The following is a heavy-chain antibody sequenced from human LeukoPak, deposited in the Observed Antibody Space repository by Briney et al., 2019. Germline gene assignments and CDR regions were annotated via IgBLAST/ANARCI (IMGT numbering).Heavy chain of an antibody. D-gene: IGHD7-27*01. V-gene: IGHV3-23*01. CDR1: GFTFSSYT. J-gene: IGHJ4*02. CDR3: AKDGGLWVSAHWGDS. CDR2: ITTGDGNT. Sequence: GGSLRLSCTASGFTFSSYTMTWVRQAPGKGLKWVSTITTGDGNTYYADSVKGRFAVSRDDSKNTLYLQMNSLRAEDTAVYYCAKDGGLWVSAHWGDSWGRGTLVTVSS.